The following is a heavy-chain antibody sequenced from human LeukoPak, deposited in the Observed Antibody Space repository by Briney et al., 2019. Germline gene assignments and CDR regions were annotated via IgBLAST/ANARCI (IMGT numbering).Heavy chain of an antibody. V-gene: IGHV3-30*18. Sequence: GRSLRLSCAASGFTFSSYGMHWVRQAPGKGLEWVAVISYDGSNKYYADSVKGRFTISRDNSKNTLYLQMNGLRAEDTAVYYCAKDQGSGATGFDYWGQGTLVTVSS. CDR1: GFTFSSYG. J-gene: IGHJ4*02. D-gene: IGHD1-26*01. CDR2: ISYDGSNK. CDR3: AKDQGSGATGFDY.